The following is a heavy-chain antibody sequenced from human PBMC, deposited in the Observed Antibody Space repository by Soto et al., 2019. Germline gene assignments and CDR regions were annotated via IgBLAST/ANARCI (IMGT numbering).Heavy chain of an antibody. Sequence: ASGKVSCKASGYTFSDFDINWLRQASGQGPEWMGWMNAKSGDTFFPQRFQGKFNMTWDTSLGTAYMEVGSLTSDDTAIYYCARGNPFNFSGFDVRGPGTPVTVSS. V-gene: IGHV1-8*01. D-gene: IGHD1-20*01. CDR1: GYTFSDFD. CDR3: ARGNPFNFSGFDV. CDR2: MNAKSGDT. J-gene: IGHJ6*02.